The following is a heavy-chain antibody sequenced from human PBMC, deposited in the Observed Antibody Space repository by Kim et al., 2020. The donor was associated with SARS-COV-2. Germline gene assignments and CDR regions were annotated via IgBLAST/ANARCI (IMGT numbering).Heavy chain of an antibody. CDR3: ANLLLRRKVYYYDSSGYYGSGAFDI. CDR1: GFTFSSYA. D-gene: IGHD3-22*01. J-gene: IGHJ3*02. CDR2: ISGSGGST. Sequence: GGSLRLSCAASGFTFSSYAMSWVRQAPGKGLEWVSAISGSGGSTYYADSVKGRFTISRDNSKNTLYLQMNSLRAEDTAVYYCANLLLRRKVYYYDSSGYYGSGAFDIWGQGTMVTVSS. V-gene: IGHV3-23*01.